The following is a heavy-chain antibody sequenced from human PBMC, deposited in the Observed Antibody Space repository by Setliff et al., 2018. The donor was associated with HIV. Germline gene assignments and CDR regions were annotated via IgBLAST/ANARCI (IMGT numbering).Heavy chain of an antibody. D-gene: IGHD1-1*01. CDR1: GFTFKIYA. Sequence: PGGSLRLSCKASGFTFKIYAMSWLRQAPGKGLEWVSAISNSGGNTYYADSVKGRFTISRDNSKNTLYLQVNSLRPEDTAVYYCASARIPTGGTSTSFDYWGQGTLVTVSS. V-gene: IGHV3-23*01. CDR2: ISNSGGNT. CDR3: ASARIPTGGTSTSFDY. J-gene: IGHJ4*02.